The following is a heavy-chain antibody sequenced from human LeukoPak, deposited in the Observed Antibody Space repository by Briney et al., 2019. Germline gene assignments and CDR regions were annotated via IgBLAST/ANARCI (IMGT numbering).Heavy chain of an antibody. CDR1: GFTFSSYE. CDR2: ISGSGSTI. V-gene: IGHV3-48*03. CDR3: ARDAMVYAKPVPFDY. J-gene: IGHJ4*02. Sequence: GGSLRLSCAASGFTFSSYEMNWVRQAPGKGLEWVSYISGSGSTIYYADSVKGRFTISRDNAKNSLYLQMNSLRAEDTAVYYCARDAMVYAKPVPFDYWGQGTLVTVPS. D-gene: IGHD2-8*01.